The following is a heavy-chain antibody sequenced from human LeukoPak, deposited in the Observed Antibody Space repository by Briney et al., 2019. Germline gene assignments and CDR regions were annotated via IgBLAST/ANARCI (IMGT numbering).Heavy chain of an antibody. V-gene: IGHV3-74*01. CDR1: GFTFSNYW. CDR2: INERATII. J-gene: IGHJ4*02. CDR3: VRDLILVWTPGDDFDH. Sequence: GGSLRLSCASSGFTFSNYWMHWVRQAPGKGLEWVSRINERATIISYADSVKGRFTISRENARNTLYLQMNSLTAEDTAVYYCVRDLILVWTPGDDFDHWGQGTLVTVSS. D-gene: IGHD3-16*01.